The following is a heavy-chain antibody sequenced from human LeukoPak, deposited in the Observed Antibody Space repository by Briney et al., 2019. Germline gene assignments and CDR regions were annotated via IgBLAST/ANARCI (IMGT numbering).Heavy chain of an antibody. J-gene: IGHJ6*04. V-gene: IGHV3-11*04. CDR3: AELGVTMIGGV. CDR1: EFTFSDSY. CDR2: ISSSGSTI. D-gene: IGHD3-10*02. Sequence: GGSLRLSCAASEFTFSDSYMTWIRQAPGKGLEWVSYISSSGSTIYYADSVKGRFTISRDNAKNSLYLQMNSLRAEDTAVYYCAELGVTMIGGVWGKGTTVTISS.